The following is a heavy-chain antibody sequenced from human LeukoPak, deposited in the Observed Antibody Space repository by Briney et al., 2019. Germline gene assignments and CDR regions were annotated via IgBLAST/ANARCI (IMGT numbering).Heavy chain of an antibody. Sequence: PGGSLRLSCAASGFTFSSYAMSWVRQAPGKGLEWVSAISGSGGSTYYADSVKGRFTISRDNSKNTLYLQMNSLRAEDTAVYYCAKDGLVYDYVWGSYLDYWGQGTLVTVSS. D-gene: IGHD3-16*01. CDR3: AKDGLVYDYVWGSYLDY. V-gene: IGHV3-23*01. CDR1: GFTFSSYA. J-gene: IGHJ4*02. CDR2: ISGSGGST.